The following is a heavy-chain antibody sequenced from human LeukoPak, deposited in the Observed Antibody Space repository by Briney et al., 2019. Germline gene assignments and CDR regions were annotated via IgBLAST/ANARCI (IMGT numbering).Heavy chain of an antibody. V-gene: IGHV3-53*01. D-gene: IGHD5-18*01. CDR2: IYSGGDT. CDR3: ASTSGYSYAKFDY. J-gene: IGHJ4*02. Sequence: GGSLRLSCAASGFTVSIKYMTWVRQTPGKGLEWVLVIYSGGDTFYADSVKGRFTISRDNSKNTLYLHMNSLRAEDTAVYYCASTSGYSYAKFDYWGQGTLVTVSS. CDR1: GFTVSIKY.